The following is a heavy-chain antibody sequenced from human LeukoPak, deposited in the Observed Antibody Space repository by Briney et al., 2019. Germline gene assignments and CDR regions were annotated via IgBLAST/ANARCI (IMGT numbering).Heavy chain of an antibody. J-gene: IGHJ4*02. D-gene: IGHD6-19*01. CDR2: ISGSGGST. CDR3: AKPRSGWSLWDY. V-gene: IGHV3-23*01. CDR1: GLTFSSYA. Sequence: WGSLRLSCAASGLTFSSYAMSWVRQAPGKGLEWVSAISGSGGSTYYADSVKGRFTISRDNSKNTLYQQMNSLRAEDTAVYYCAKPRSGWSLWDYWGQGTLVTVSS.